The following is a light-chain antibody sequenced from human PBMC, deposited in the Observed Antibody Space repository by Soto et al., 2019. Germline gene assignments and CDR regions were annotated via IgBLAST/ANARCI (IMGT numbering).Light chain of an antibody. V-gene: IGKV3-20*01. Sequence: TMSPGTPSMPQAEGSTVSHMASQRVRHSSLATPQRAHCLAPELLIYGACNRATGIPDRFSGSGSGTDFTLTISRLEPEEFAVYFCQQHGNSPRTFGGVTKVYIK. CDR3: QQHGNSPRT. CDR2: GAC. CDR1: QRVRHSS. J-gene: IGKJ4*01.